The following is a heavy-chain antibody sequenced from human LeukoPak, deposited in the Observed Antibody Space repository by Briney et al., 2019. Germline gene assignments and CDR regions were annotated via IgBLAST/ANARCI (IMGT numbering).Heavy chain of an antibody. CDR1: GGSISSYY. CDR2: IYYSGST. V-gene: IGHV4-59*08. J-gene: IGHJ4*02. D-gene: IGHD3-10*02. Sequence: PSETLSLTCTVSGGSISSYYWSWIRQPPGKGLEWIGYIYYSGSTNYYPSLKSRVTISVDTSKNQFSLKLSSVTAADTAVYYCAGGHGKLFSWGQGTLVTVSS. CDR3: AGGHGKLFS.